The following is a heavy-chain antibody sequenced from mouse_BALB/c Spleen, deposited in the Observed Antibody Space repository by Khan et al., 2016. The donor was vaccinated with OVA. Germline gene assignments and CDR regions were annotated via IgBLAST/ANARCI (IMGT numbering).Heavy chain of an antibody. CDR1: GYTFTSNT. D-gene: IGHD2-14*01. CDR3: ARRTTGYTIAY. CDR2: INPRSGYT. J-gene: IGHJ4*01. Sequence: QVQLKESGADLARPGASVRMSCKASGYTFTSNTMHWVKQRPGQGLEWIGYINPRSGYTNYNQNFKDKATLTADKSSSTAYIQLSSLTSEDSAVYYCARRTTGYTIAYWGQGTSVTVSS. V-gene: IGHV1-4*01.